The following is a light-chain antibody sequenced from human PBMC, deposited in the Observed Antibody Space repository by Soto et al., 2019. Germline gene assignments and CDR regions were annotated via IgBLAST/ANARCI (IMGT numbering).Light chain of an antibody. CDR2: AAS. Sequence: DIQMTQSPSSLSASVADRVTITCRASQSIRRSLNWYQQKPGKAPNLPIYAASSLQTGVPSRFTGSGSGTDFTLTISNLQPEDFAVYYCQQTYSSPRTFGQGTKVDIK. V-gene: IGKV1-39*01. J-gene: IGKJ1*01. CDR3: QQTYSSPRT. CDR1: QSIRRS.